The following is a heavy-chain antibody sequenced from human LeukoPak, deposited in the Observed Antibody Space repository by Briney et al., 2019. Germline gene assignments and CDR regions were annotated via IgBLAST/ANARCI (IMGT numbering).Heavy chain of an antibody. V-gene: IGHV4-59*08. CDR2: IYYSGST. Sequence: KTSETLSLTCTVSGGSISSYYWSWIRQPPGKGLEWIGYIYYSGSTNYNPSLKSRVTISVDTSKNQFSLKLSSVTAADTAVYYCARHVVEYYHYYYGMDVWGQGTTVTVSS. CDR1: GGSISSYY. D-gene: IGHD2-15*01. J-gene: IGHJ6*02. CDR3: ARHVVEYYHYYYGMDV.